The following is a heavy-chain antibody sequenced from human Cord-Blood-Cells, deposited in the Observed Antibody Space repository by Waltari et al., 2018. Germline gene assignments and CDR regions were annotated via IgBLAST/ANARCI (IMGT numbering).Heavy chain of an antibody. CDR1: GGSISSYY. V-gene: IGHV4-59*01. J-gene: IGHJ3*02. CDR3: ARGGSGGNSEDDAFDI. CDR2: IYYRGSP. Sequence: QVQLQESGPGLVKPSETLSLTCTVSGGSISSYYWSWIRQPPGKGLEWIGYIYYRGSPNYHPSLKSRVTISVDTSKCQFSLKLSSVTAADTAVYYCARGGSGGNSEDDAFDIWGQGTMVTVSS. D-gene: IGHD2-21*02.